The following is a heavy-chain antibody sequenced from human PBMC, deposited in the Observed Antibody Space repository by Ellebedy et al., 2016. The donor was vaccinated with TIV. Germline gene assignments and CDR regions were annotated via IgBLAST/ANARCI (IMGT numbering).Heavy chain of an antibody. CDR3: ERGGGNNWYLELDY. J-gene: IGHJ4*02. CDR1: GYTFTGYY. D-gene: IGHD6-13*01. V-gene: IGHV1-2*02. CDR2: INPNSGGT. Sequence: ASVKVSCKASGYTFTGYYMHWVRQAPGQGLEWMGWINPNSGGTKYAQKFQGRVTMTRDPSISTAYMELSRRRSDDTAVYYCERGGGNNWYLELDYWGQGTLVTVSS.